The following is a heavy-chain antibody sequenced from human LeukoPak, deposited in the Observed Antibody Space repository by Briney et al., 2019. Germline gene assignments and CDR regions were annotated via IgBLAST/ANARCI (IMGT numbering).Heavy chain of an antibody. Sequence: HPGGSLRLSCAASGFTFSSYAMHWVRQAPGKGLEYVSAISSNGGSTYYANSVKGRFTISRDNSKNTLYLQMGSLRAEDMAVYYCARSMVRGVIRYYFDYWGQGTLVTVSS. CDR2: ISSNGGST. CDR1: GFTFSSYA. V-gene: IGHV3-64*01. CDR3: ARSMVRGVIRYYFDY. J-gene: IGHJ4*02. D-gene: IGHD3-10*01.